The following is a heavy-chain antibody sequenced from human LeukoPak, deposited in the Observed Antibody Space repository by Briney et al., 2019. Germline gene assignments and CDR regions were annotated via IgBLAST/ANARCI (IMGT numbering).Heavy chain of an antibody. Sequence: GGSLRLSCAASGFTFSSYSMNWVRQAPGKGLEWVSSISSSSSYIYYADSVKGRFTISRDNAKNSLYLQMNSLRAEDTAVYYCASSQLELKDYYYYYYYMDVWGKGTTVTVSS. V-gene: IGHV3-21*01. CDR2: ISSSSSYI. D-gene: IGHD1-1*01. CDR1: GFTFSSYS. CDR3: ASSQLELKDYYYYYYYMDV. J-gene: IGHJ6*03.